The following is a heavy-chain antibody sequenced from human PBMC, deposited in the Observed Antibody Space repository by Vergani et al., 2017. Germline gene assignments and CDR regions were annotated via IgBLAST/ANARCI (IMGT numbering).Heavy chain of an antibody. Sequence: QVQLVQSGAEVKKPGASVKVSCKASGYTFTSYDINWVRQATGQGLEWMGWMNPNSGNTGYAQKFQGRVTMTRNTSISTAYMERSSLRSEDTAVYYCARGGYCSGGSCYGLVDYWGQGTLVTVSS. CDR1: GYTFTSYD. J-gene: IGHJ4*02. CDR2: MNPNSGNT. D-gene: IGHD2-15*01. CDR3: ARGGYCSGGSCYGLVDY. V-gene: IGHV1-8*01.